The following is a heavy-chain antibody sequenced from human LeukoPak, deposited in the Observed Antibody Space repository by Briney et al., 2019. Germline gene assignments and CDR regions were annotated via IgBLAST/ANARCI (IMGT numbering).Heavy chain of an antibody. V-gene: IGHV4-30-4*01. CDR1: GGSISSGDYH. Sequence: SQTLSLTCTVSGGSISSGDYHWSWIRQPPGKGLEGIGYIYYSGSTYYNPSLKSRVTISVDTSKNQFSLKLSSVTAADTAVYYCARGGKAAVRFDLWGRGTLVTVSS. D-gene: IGHD2-15*01. CDR3: ARGGKAAVRFDL. CDR2: IYYSGST. J-gene: IGHJ2*01.